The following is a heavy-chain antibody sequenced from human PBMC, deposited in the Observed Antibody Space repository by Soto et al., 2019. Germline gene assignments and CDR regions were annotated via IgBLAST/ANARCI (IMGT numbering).Heavy chain of an antibody. CDR1: GGSISSGAYY. V-gene: IGHV4-31*03. Sequence: QVQLQESGPGLVKPSQTLSLTCTVSGGSISSGAYYWSWIRQHPGKGLEWIGYIFYSGSTYYNPSLQXRXTXSXXTSKHQFSLKLSSVTAADTAVYYCASYQQSYAFDIWGQGTMVTVSS. J-gene: IGHJ3*02. CDR3: ASYQQSYAFDI. D-gene: IGHD2-2*01. CDR2: IFYSGST.